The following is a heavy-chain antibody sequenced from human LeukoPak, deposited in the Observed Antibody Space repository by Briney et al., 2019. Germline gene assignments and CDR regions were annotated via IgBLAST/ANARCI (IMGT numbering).Heavy chain of an antibody. CDR2: INPNGGGT. CDR3: ARDLAYGDPPSGFDP. CDR1: GYNFIDYY. J-gene: IGHJ5*02. V-gene: IGHV1-2*02. D-gene: IGHD4-17*01. Sequence: VASVKVSCKTSGYNFIDYYVYWVRLAPGQRLEWMGWINPNGGGTNYAQKFQGRVTMTRDTSITTAYMELSSLRSDDTAVYFCARDLAYGDPPSGFDPWGQGTLVTVSS.